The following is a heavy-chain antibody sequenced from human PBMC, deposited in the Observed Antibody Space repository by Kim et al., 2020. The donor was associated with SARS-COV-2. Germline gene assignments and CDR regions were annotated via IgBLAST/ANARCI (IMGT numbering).Heavy chain of an antibody. D-gene: IGHD5-18*01. Sequence: SLKSRVTISVDTSKNQFSLKLSSVTAADTAVYYCARAGPAAMLSYYGMDVWGQGTTVTVSS. V-gene: IGHV4-39*07. CDR3: ARAGPAAMLSYYGMDV. J-gene: IGHJ6*02.